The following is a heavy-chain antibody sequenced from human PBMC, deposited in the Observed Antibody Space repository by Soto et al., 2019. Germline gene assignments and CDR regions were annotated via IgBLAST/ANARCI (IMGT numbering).Heavy chain of an antibody. CDR3: ARGGGSGSYYKIGY. V-gene: IGHV1-18*01. CDR1: GYTFTSYG. J-gene: IGHJ4*02. Sequence: ASVKVSCRASGYTFTSYGISWVRQAPGQGLEWMGWISAYNGNTNYAQKLQGRVTMTTDTSTSTAYMELSSLRSEDTAVYYCARGGGSGSYYKIGYWGQGTLVTVSS. D-gene: IGHD3-10*01. CDR2: ISAYNGNT.